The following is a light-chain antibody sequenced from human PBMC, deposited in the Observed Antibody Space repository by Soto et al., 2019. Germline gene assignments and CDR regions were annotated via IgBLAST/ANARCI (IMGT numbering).Light chain of an antibody. Sequence: DIQMTQSPSTLSASVGDRVTITCRASQPISTWVAWYQQKPGKAPKLLISDSSSLERGVPSRISVSGSGTDFALTISSLQPDDFATYHCQHYHSSPYTLGPGTRLEIK. V-gene: IGKV1-5*01. CDR1: QPISTW. CDR3: QHYHSSPYT. J-gene: IGKJ5*01. CDR2: DSS.